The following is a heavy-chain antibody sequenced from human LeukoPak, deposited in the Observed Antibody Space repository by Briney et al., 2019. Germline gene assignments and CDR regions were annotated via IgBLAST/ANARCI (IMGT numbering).Heavy chain of an antibody. CDR3: ARHHSGGFDY. V-gene: IGHV3-30-3*01. D-gene: IGHD3-16*01. Sequence: GGSLRLSCAASGFTFSTYAMHWVRQAPGKGLEWVAVISYNGGNKYYADSVKGRFTISRGNAKNSLFLQMTSLRAEDTAVYYCARHHSGGFDYWAQGPLVTVSS. J-gene: IGHJ4*02. CDR2: ISYNGGNK. CDR1: GFTFSTYA.